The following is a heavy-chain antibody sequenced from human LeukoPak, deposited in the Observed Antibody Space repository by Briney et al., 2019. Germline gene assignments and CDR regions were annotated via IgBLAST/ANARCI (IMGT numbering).Heavy chain of an antibody. Sequence: GGSLRLSCAASGFTFSSYAMHWVRQAPGKGLEWVAFISYDGSNKYYADSVKGRFTISRDNANNTLYLQMNSLRAEDTAVYYCARARNYQLRTLGLDPWGQGTTVTVSS. CDR2: ISYDGSNK. V-gene: IGHV3-30*04. J-gene: IGHJ5*02. CDR1: GFTFSSYA. D-gene: IGHD2-2*01. CDR3: ARARNYQLRTLGLDP.